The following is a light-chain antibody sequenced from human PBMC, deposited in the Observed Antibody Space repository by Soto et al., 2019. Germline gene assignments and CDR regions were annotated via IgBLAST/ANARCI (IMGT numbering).Light chain of an antibody. Sequence: QSVLTQPASVSGSPGQSITIPCTGTSRDIGDYNYVSWYQQHPGKAPKLLIFEVYNRPAGVSDRFSGSKSGNTASLTISGLQTGDEGDYYCSSYSDTTTLYLSGTGTKVTVL. CDR3: SSYSDTTTLYL. CDR1: SRDIGDYNY. J-gene: IGLJ1*01. V-gene: IGLV2-14*01. CDR2: EVY.